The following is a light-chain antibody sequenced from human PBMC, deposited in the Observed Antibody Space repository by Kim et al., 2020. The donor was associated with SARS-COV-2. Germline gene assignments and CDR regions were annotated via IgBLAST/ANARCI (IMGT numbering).Light chain of an antibody. CDR3: SSYTSSSTVV. CDR2: EVS. CDR1: SSDVGGYNY. J-gene: IGLJ2*01. Sequence: GQSITISCTGTSSDVGGYNYVAGYQQHPGKAPKLMIYEVSNRPSGVSNRFSGSKSGNTASLTISGLQAEDEADYYCSSYTSSSTVVFGGGTQLTVL. V-gene: IGLV2-14*01.